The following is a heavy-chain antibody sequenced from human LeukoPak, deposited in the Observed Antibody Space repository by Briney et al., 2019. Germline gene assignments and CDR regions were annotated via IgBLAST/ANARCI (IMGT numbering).Heavy chain of an antibody. D-gene: IGHD6-13*01. CDR3: AKGRDYSSSWYDY. CDR1: GFTFSSYA. V-gene: IGHV3-23*01. Sequence: GGSLRLPCAASGFTFSSYAMSWVRQAPGKGLEWISAISGSGGSTYYADSVKGRFTISRDNSKNTLYLQMNSLRAEDTAVYYCAKGRDYSSSWYDYWGQGTLVTVSS. CDR2: ISGSGGST. J-gene: IGHJ4*02.